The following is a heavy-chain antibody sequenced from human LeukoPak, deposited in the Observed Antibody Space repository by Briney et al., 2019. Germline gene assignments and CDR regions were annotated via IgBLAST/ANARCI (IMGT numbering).Heavy chain of an antibody. Sequence: TGGSLRLSCAASEFTFSSYWMHWVRQDPGKGLVWVSRINSDGSSITYADSVKGRFTISRDNAKNTLYLQMNSLGVEDTAVYYCAREGRVSGYDFDSWGQGTLVTVSS. CDR1: EFTFSSYW. CDR2: INSDGSSI. V-gene: IGHV3-74*03. J-gene: IGHJ4*02. CDR3: AREGRVSGYDFDS. D-gene: IGHD5-12*01.